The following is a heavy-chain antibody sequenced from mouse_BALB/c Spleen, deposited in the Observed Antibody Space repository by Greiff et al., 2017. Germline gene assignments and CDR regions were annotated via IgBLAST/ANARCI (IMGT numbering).Heavy chain of an antibody. V-gene: IGHV7-3*02. CDR2: IRNKANGYTT. J-gene: IGHJ3*01. D-gene: IGHD2-3*01. CDR3: ARTDGYLFAY. CDR1: GFTFTDYY. Sequence: DVMLVESGGGLVQPGGSLRLSCATSGFTFTDYYMSWVRQPPGKALEWLGFIRNKANGYTTEYSASVKGRFTISRDNSQSILYLQMNTLRAEDSATYYCARTDGYLFAYWGQGTLVTVSA.